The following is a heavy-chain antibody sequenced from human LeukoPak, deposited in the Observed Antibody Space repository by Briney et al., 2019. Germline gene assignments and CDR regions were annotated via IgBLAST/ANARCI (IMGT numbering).Heavy chain of an antibody. CDR2: IYYSGST. CDR1: GGSISSYY. CDR3: ARQIPSHYDFWSGSPYYYYYGMDV. V-gene: IGHV4-59*08. J-gene: IGHJ6*02. Sequence: SETLSLTCTVSGGSISSYYWSWTRQPPGKGLEWIGYIYYSGSTNYNPSLKSRVTISVDTSKNQFSLKLSSVTAADTAVYYCARQIPSHYDFWSGSPYYYYYGMDVWGQGTTVTVSS. D-gene: IGHD3-3*01.